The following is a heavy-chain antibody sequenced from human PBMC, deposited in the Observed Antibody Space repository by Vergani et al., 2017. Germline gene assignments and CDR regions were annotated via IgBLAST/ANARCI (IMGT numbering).Heavy chain of an antibody. J-gene: IGHJ4*02. CDR3: AKDQDPIAVAGTPFDY. Sequence: EVQLLESGGGLVQPGGSLRLSCAASGFTFSSYAMSWVRQAPGEGLEWVSAISGSGGSTYYADSVKDRFTISRDNSKNTLYLQMNSLRAEDTAVYYCAKDQDPIAVAGTPFDYWGQGTLVTVSS. V-gene: IGHV3-23*01. CDR2: ISGSGGST. CDR1: GFTFSSYA. D-gene: IGHD6-19*01.